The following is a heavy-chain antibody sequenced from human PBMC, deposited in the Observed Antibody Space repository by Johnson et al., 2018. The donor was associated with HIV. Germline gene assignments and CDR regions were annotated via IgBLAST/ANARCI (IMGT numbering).Heavy chain of an antibody. CDR3: AKDGLRGGSYLDAFDI. CDR2: IRYDGSNK. V-gene: IGHV3-30*02. CDR1: GFTFSSYG. Sequence: QVQLVESGGGVVQPGGSLRLSCAASGFTFSSYGMHWVRQAPGKGLEWVAFIRYDGSNKYYADSVKGRFTISRDHSKNTLYLQMNSLRAEDTAVYYCAKDGLRGGSYLDAFDIWGQGTMVTVSS. D-gene: IGHD1-26*01. J-gene: IGHJ3*02.